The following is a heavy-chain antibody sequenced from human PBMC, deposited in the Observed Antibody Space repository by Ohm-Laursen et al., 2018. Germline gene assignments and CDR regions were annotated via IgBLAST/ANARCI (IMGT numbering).Heavy chain of an antibody. J-gene: IGHJ4*02. CDR2: ISGSGDNT. CDR3: VKGGTVTTNDY. D-gene: IGHD4-17*01. CDR1: GFTFSTYA. Sequence: SLRLSCSASGFTFSTYAMSWVRQAPGKGLEWVSAISGSGDNTYYADSVKGRFTISRDNSKNTLYLQMNSLRAEDTAVYYCVKGGTVTTNDYWGQGTLVTVSS. V-gene: IGHV3-23*01.